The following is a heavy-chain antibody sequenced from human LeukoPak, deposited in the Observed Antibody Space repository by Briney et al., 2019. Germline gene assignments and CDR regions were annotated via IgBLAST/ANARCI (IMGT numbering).Heavy chain of an antibody. CDR2: IIPILGIA. V-gene: IGHV1-69*04. CDR1: GGTFSSYA. CDR3: ARDGPGIAAAGEYYYGMDV. J-gene: IGHJ6*02. D-gene: IGHD6-13*01. Sequence: SVKVSCKASGGTFSSYAISWVRQAPGQGLGWMGRIIPILGIANYAQKFQGRVTITADKSTSTAYMELSSLRSEDTAVYYCARDGPGIAAAGEYYYGMDVWGQGTTVTVSS.